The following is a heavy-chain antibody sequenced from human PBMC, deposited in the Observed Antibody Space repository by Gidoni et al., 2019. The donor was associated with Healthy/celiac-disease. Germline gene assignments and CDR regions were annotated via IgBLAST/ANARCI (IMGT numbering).Heavy chain of an antibody. J-gene: IGHJ4*02. Sequence: EVQPLESGGGLVQPGGSLRLSCAASGFTFSSYAMSWVRQAPGKGLEWVSAISGSGGSTYYADSVKGRFTISRDNSKNTLYLQMNSLRAEDTAVYYCAKDWIRLGELSLVGGFDYWGQGTLVTVSS. D-gene: IGHD3-16*02. V-gene: IGHV3-23*01. CDR1: GFTFSSYA. CDR3: AKDWIRLGELSLVGGFDY. CDR2: ISGSGGST.